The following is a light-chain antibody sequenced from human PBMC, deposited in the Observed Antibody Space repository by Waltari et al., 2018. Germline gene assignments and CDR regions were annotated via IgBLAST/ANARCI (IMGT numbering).Light chain of an antibody. CDR3: NSYTSSSTLWV. CDR2: DVT. V-gene: IGLV2-14*01. J-gene: IGLJ3*02. Sequence: QSALTQPASVSGSPGQSITISCTGTSSDVGGYNSVSWYQQHPGKAPKLMIYDVTKRPSGVSDRFSGSKSGNTASLTISGLQAEDEVDYYCNSYTSSSTLWVFGGGTKLTVL. CDR1: SSDVGGYNS.